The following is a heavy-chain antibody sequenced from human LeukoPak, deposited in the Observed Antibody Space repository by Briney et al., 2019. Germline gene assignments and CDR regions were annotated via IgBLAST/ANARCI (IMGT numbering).Heavy chain of an antibody. Sequence: KPSETPSLTCAVYGGSFSGYYWSWSGQPPGKGGEWFGEINHSGSTNYNPSLKSRVTISVDTSKHQFSLQLSSVTAADTAVYYCARARVGIAAAGTRGFDPWGQGTLVTVSS. CDR2: INHSGST. CDR1: GGSFSGYY. CDR3: ARARVGIAAAGTRGFDP. V-gene: IGHV4-34*01. D-gene: IGHD6-13*01. J-gene: IGHJ5*02.